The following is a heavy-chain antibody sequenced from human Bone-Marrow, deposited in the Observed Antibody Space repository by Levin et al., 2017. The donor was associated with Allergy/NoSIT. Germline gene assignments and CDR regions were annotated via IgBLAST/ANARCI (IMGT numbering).Heavy chain of an antibody. CDR3: ARDLMRLHDYSNQYGMDV. CDR1: GGTFSSYA. Sequence: KISCKASGGTFSSYAISWVRQAPGQGLEWMGGIIPIFGTANYAQKFQGRVTITADESTSTAYMELSSLRSEDTAVYYCARDLMRLHDYSNQYGMDVWGQGTTVTVSS. D-gene: IGHD4-11*01. CDR2: IIPIFGTA. V-gene: IGHV1-69*01. J-gene: IGHJ6*02.